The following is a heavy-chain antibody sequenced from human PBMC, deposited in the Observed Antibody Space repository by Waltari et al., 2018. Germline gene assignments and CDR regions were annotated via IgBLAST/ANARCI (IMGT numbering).Heavy chain of an antibody. CDR2: ISARGGTT. Sequence: EVQLLESGGGLVQPGGSLRLSWAPSGFNFTPYAMSWVRQAPGKGLEWVSGISARGGTTYYADSVKGRFTISRDNSKSTLFLQMNSLRGDDTAVYYCARGSNYWYQIDLWGQGTLVTVSS. V-gene: IGHV3-23*01. D-gene: IGHD2-2*01. J-gene: IGHJ4*02. CDR1: GFNFTPYA. CDR3: ARGSNYWYQIDL.